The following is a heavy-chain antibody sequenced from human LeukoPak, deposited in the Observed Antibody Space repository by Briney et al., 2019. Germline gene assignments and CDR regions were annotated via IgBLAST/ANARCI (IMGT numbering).Heavy chain of an antibody. CDR2: TSSSSSYI. D-gene: IGHD3-9*01. V-gene: IGHV3-21*01. Sequence: GGSLRLSCAASGFTFSSYSMNWVRQAPGKGLEWVSSTSSSSSYIYYADSVKGQFTISRDNAKKSLYLQMNRLRAEDTAVYFCARADTSDILTGYSDYWGQGTLVTVSS. CDR1: GFTFSSYS. CDR3: ARADTSDILTGYSDY. J-gene: IGHJ4*02.